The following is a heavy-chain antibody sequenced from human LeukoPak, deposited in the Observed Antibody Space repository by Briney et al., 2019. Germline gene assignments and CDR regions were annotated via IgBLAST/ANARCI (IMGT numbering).Heavy chain of an antibody. CDR1: GYSFTTYW. D-gene: IGHD6-19*01. V-gene: IGHV5-51*01. Sequence: GESLKISCKSSGYSFTTYWIGWVRQMPRKGLEWMGMIYPGDSDTRYSPSFEGQVTLSADKSISTAYLQWSSLKASDTAVYYCVRPSSGWYFDYWGQGTLVTVSS. J-gene: IGHJ4*02. CDR2: IYPGDSDT. CDR3: VRPSSGWYFDY.